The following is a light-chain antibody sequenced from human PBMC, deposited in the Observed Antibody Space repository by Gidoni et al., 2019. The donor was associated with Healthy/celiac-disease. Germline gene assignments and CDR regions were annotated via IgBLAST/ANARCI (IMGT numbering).Light chain of an antibody. CDR1: QSISSW. CDR2: KAS. CDR3: QQY. Sequence: DIQMTQSPSTLSASVGDRVTITCRASQSISSWLAWYQQKPGKAPKLLIYKASSLESGVPSRFSGSGSGTEFTLTISSLQPDDFATYYCQQYFXPXTKVDIK. V-gene: IGKV1-5*03. J-gene: IGKJ3*01.